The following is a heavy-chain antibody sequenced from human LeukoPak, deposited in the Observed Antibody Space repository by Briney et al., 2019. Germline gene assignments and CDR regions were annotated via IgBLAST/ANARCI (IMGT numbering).Heavy chain of an antibody. CDR3: AKGYGGSYYAPFDY. Sequence: GGSLRLSCAASGFTFSSHGIHWVRQAPGKGLEWVAFIRYDGSNKYYVDSVKGRFTISRDNSKNTLYLQMDSLRAEDTAVYYCAKGYGGSYYAPFDYWGQGTLVTVSS. J-gene: IGHJ4*02. V-gene: IGHV3-30*02. D-gene: IGHD1-26*01. CDR2: IRYDGSNK. CDR1: GFTFSSHG.